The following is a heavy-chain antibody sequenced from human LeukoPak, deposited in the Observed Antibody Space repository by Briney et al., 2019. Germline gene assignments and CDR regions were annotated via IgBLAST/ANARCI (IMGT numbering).Heavy chain of an antibody. J-gene: IGHJ3*02. CDR2: ISSSSSYI. D-gene: IGHD3-22*01. CDR3: ARFYYYDSSGYYGDAFDI. CDR1: GFTFSSYS. V-gene: IGHV3-21*01. Sequence: PGGALRLSCAASGFTFSSYSMNWVRQAPGKGLEWVSSISSSSSYIYYADSVTGRSTISRDNAKNSLYLQMNSLRAEDTAVYYCARFYYYDSSGYYGDAFDIWGQGTMVTVSS.